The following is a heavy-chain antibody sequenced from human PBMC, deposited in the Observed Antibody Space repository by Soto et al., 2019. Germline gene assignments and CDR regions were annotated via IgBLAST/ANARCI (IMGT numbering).Heavy chain of an antibody. V-gene: IGHV4-59*12. Sequence: PSETLSITCTVSGGSISSYYWSWIRKPPGKGLEWIGYIYYSGSTYYNPSLKSRVTISVDTSKNQFSLKLSSVTAADTAVYYCARRPIVATSGYFDYWGQGTLVTVSS. CDR3: ARRPIVATSGYFDY. CDR2: IYYSGST. J-gene: IGHJ4*02. D-gene: IGHD5-12*01. CDR1: GGSISSYY.